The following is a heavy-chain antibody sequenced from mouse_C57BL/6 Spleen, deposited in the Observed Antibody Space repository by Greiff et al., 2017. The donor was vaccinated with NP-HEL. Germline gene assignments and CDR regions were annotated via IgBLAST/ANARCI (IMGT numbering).Heavy chain of an antibody. CDR2: ISYDGSN. CDR3: AREALLYDGLGGDFDY. CDR1: GYSITSGYY. J-gene: IGHJ2*01. D-gene: IGHD1-2*01. Sequence: VQLKGSGPGLVKPSQSLSLTCSVTGYSITSGYYWNWIRQFPGNKLEWMGYISYDGSNNYNPSLKNRISITRDTSKNQFFLKLNSVTTEDTATDYGAREALLYDGLGGDFDYWGQGTTLTVSS. V-gene: IGHV3-6*01.